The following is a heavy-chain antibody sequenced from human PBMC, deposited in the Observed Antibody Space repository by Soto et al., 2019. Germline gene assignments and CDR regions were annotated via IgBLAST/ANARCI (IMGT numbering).Heavy chain of an antibody. CDR1: GFTFSTYW. CDR3: ARGGTRELRSRHNWFDP. D-gene: IGHD1-7*01. J-gene: IGHJ5*02. CDR2: INSDGSST. Sequence: EVQLVESGGGLVQPGGSPRLSCAASGFTFSTYWMHWVRQAPGKGLVWVSRINSDGSSTTYADSVEGRFTISRDNAKNTLYLQMNSLRAEDTAVYYCARGGTRELRSRHNWFDPWGQGILVTVSS. V-gene: IGHV3-74*03.